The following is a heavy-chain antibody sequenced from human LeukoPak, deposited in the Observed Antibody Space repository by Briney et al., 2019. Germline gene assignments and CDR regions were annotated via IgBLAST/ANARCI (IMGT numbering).Heavy chain of an antibody. V-gene: IGHV1-69*13. CDR1: GGTFSSYA. Sequence: SVKVSCKASGGTFSSYAISWVRQAPGQGLEWMGGIIPIFGTANYAQKFQGRVTITADESTSTAYMELSSLRSEDTAVYYCARDRERAPIDAFDIWGQGTMVTVSS. CDR3: ARDRERAPIDAFDI. D-gene: IGHD1-26*01. CDR2: IIPIFGTA. J-gene: IGHJ3*02.